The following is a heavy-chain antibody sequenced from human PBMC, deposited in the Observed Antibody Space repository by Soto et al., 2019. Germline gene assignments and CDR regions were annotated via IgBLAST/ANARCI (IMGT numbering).Heavy chain of an antibody. CDR2: IYYSGST. V-gene: IGHV4-30-4*01. J-gene: IGHJ4*02. D-gene: IGHD5-18*01. Sequence: QVQLQESGPGLVKPSQTLSLTCTVSGGSISSGDYHWSWIRQPPGKGLEWIGYIYYSGSTYYNPSPQSRLTISVDTSKNQFSRKLSSVTAADTAVYYCASNSYGYTFSDYLGQGTLVTVSS. CDR3: ASNSYGYTFSDY. CDR1: GGSISSGDYH.